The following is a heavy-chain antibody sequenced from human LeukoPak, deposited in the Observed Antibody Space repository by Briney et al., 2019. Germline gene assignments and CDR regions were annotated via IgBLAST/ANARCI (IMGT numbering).Heavy chain of an antibody. J-gene: IGHJ4*02. D-gene: IGHD6-13*01. Sequence: WMGWISAYNGNTNYAQKLQGRVTMTTDTSTSTAYMELRSLRSDDTAVYYCARDRRIASDYWGQGTLVTVSS. CDR3: ARDRRIASDY. V-gene: IGHV1-18*01. CDR2: ISAYNGNT.